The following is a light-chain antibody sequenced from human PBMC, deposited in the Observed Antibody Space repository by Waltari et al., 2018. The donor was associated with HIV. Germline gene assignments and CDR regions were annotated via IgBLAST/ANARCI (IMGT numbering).Light chain of an antibody. J-gene: IGLJ1*01. Sequence: QSALTQPASMSGSPGQSITISCTGTSRDVGRYNYVSWYQHHPGKAPKLMIYEVLNRPSGISNRFSGSKSGNTASLTISGLQAEDEADYYCSSYTINNDYVFGTGTRVTVL. CDR2: EVL. CDR1: SRDVGRYNY. CDR3: SSYTINNDYV. V-gene: IGLV2-14*01.